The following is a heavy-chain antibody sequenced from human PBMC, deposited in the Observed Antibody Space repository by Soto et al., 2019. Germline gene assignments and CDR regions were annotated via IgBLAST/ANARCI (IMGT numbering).Heavy chain of an antibody. J-gene: IGHJ3*02. Sequence: GGSLRLSCAASGFTFSSYGMHWVRQAPGKGLEWVAVIWYDGSNKYYADSVKGRFTISRDNSKNTLYLQMNSLRAEDTAVYYCASDLMVYAIQNAFDIWGQGTMVTVSS. CDR1: GFTFSSYG. CDR2: IWYDGSNK. CDR3: ASDLMVYAIQNAFDI. V-gene: IGHV3-33*08. D-gene: IGHD2-8*01.